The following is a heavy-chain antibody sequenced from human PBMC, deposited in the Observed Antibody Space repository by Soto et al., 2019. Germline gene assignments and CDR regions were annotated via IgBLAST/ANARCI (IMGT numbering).Heavy chain of an antibody. V-gene: IGHV1-69*01. J-gene: IGHJ6*02. CDR1: GGTFSNYA. CDR2: IIPIFGTA. Sequence: QVHLVQSGAEVRKPGSSVKVSCKASGGTFSNYAITWVRQAPGQGLEWRGGIIPIFGTANVAQKFHGRVTITADESTRTAYMELSSLRSEDTAVYYCAKEQGREILGVPGHYSYYAIDVWGQGTTVTVSS. CDR3: AKEQGREILGVPGHYSYYAIDV. D-gene: IGHD3-3*01.